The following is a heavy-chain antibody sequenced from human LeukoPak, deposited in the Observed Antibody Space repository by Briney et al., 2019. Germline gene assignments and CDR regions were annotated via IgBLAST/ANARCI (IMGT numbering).Heavy chain of an antibody. D-gene: IGHD6-13*01. J-gene: IGHJ4*02. CDR3: AKVRQAAAGRLDY. V-gene: IGHV3-23*01. CDR1: EFRFGRDW. CDR2: ISGSGGST. Sequence: GGSLRLSCVASEFRFGRDWISWVRQAPGKGLELVSAISGSGGSTYYADSVKGRFTISRDNSKNTLYLQMNSLRAEDTAVYYCAKVRQAAAGRLDYWGQGTLVTVSS.